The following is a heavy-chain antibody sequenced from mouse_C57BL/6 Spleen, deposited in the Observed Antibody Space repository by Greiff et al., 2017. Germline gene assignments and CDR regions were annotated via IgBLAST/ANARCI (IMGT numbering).Heavy chain of an antibody. V-gene: IGHV1-50*01. D-gene: IGHD1-1*01. CDR1: GYTFTSYW. CDR3: ARQVDGSSTYYFDY. Sequence: QVQLQQPGAELVKPGASVTLSCKASGYTFTSYWMQWVKQRPGQGLEWIGEIDPSDSCTNYTQKFKGKATLTVDTSSSTAYMQLSRLKSEDSAVYYCARQVDGSSTYYFDYWGQGTTLTVSS. J-gene: IGHJ2*01. CDR2: IDPSDSCT.